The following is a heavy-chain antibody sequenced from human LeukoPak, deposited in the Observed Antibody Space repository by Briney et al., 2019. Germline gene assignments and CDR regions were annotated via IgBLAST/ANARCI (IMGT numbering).Heavy chain of an antibody. J-gene: IGHJ4*02. D-gene: IGHD3-22*01. V-gene: IGHV3-13*01. Sequence: GGSLRLSCAASGFTFSSYDMHWVRQAPGKGLEWVSAIGTAGDTYYPGSVKGRFTISRENAKNSLYLQMNSLRAGDTAVYYCARDYYDSGGYSGFDYWGQGTLVTVSS. CDR1: GFTFSSYD. CDR2: IGTAGDT. CDR3: ARDYYDSGGYSGFDY.